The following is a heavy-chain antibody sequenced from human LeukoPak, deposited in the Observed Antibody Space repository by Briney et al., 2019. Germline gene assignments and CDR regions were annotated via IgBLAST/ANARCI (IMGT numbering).Heavy chain of an antibody. V-gene: IGHV3-74*01. CDR2: IDTDGTIT. CDR1: GFTFSNYW. D-gene: IGHD3-16*01. Sequence: GGSLRLSCAASGFTFSNYWMHWVRQAPGKGLVWVSHIDTDGTITTYADSVKGRFTISRDNAKNTLYLQMNSLRAEDTAVYYCARGIRHLWPCIDCWGQGTLATVSS. CDR3: ARGIRHLWPCIDC. J-gene: IGHJ4*02.